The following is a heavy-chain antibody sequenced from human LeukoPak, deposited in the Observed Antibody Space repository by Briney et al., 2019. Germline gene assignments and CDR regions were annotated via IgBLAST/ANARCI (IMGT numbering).Heavy chain of an antibody. CDR1: GGFISSGGYY. V-gene: IGHV4-30-2*01. Sequence: PSETLSLTCSISGGFISSGGYYWNWIRQPPGKALEWIGYIYHSGSTYYNPSLKSRVATSVDRSNNQFSLKLSSVTAADTAMYYCARETTVTTKFDYWGQGTLVTVSS. J-gene: IGHJ4*02. CDR3: ARETTVTTKFDY. D-gene: IGHD4-17*01. CDR2: IYHSGST.